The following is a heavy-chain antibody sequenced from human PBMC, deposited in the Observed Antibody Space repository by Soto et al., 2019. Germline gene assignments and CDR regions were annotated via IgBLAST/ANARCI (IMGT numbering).Heavy chain of an antibody. V-gene: IGHV3-23*01. J-gene: IGHJ6*04. D-gene: IGHD1-26*01. Sequence: EVLLLESGGGLVQPGGSLRLSCEASGFSFSSFAINWVLQAPGKGLEWVSAISDSGASTYYADSVKGRFTISRDNSRNTLYLQLNSLSAEATAVYYCAKGVELDVWGNGTTVTVSS. CDR3: AKGVELDV. CDR1: GFSFSSFA. CDR2: ISDSGAST.